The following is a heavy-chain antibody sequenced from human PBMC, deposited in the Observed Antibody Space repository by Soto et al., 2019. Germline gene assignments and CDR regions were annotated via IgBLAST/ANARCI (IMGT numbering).Heavy chain of an antibody. J-gene: IGHJ4*02. CDR2: IIPIFGTA. CDR3: ARGYYYDSSGYPPFDY. CDR1: GGTFSSYA. D-gene: IGHD3-22*01. V-gene: IGHV1-69*13. Sequence: GASVKVSCKSSGGTFSSYAISWVRQAPGQGLEWMGGIIPIFGTANYAQKFQGRVTITADESTSTAYMELSSLRSEDTAVYYCARGYYYDSSGYPPFDYWGQGTLVTVSS.